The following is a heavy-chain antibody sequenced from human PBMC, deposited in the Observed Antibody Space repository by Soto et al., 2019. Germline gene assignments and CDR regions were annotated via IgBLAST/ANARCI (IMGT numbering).Heavy chain of an antibody. V-gene: IGHV4-30-4*01. CDR3: TRGNNDFWSGSRGMDV. Sequence: QVQLQESGPGLVKASQTLSLTCTVSGGSISSGDYYWSWIRQPPGKGLEWIGYIYYSGSTYYNPSLKGRINITVDTSKNQFPLKLSSVTAADTAVYYCTRGNNDFWSGSRGMDVWGQGTTVTVSS. CDR2: IYYSGST. D-gene: IGHD3-3*01. J-gene: IGHJ6*02. CDR1: GGSISSGDYY.